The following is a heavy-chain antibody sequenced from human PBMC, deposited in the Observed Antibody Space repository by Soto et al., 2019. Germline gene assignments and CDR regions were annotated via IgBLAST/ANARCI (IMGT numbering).Heavy chain of an antibody. Sequence: SVKVSCKASGFTFTSSAVQWVRQARGQRLEWIGWIVVGSGNTNYAQKFQERVTITRDMSTSTAYMELSSLRSEDTAVYYCAGVGGSGPTNAFDIWGQGTMVTVSS. D-gene: IGHD6-19*01. CDR2: IVVGSGNT. CDR3: AGVGGSGPTNAFDI. J-gene: IGHJ3*02. CDR1: GFTFTSSA. V-gene: IGHV1-58*01.